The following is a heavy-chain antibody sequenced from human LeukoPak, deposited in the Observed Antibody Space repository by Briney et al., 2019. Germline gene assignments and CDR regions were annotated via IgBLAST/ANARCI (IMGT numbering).Heavy chain of an antibody. CDR2: LSPGGGDT. CDR3: ATVAAYSSTWHSPHLDH. CDR1: GLTFGTYA. D-gene: IGHD6-13*01. Sequence: GGSLRLSCATSGLTFGTYAMSWVRQAPGKGLEWVSTLSPGGGDTYYAVSVKGRFTISRDNSKNTLFLQMTSLRADDTAVYYCATVAAYSSTWHSPHLDHWGQGTLVTVSS. V-gene: IGHV3-23*01. J-gene: IGHJ4*02.